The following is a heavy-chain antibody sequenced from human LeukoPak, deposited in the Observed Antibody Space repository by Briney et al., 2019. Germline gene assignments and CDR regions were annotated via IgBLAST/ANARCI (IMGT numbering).Heavy chain of an antibody. V-gene: IGHV3-23*01. D-gene: IGHD3-3*01. CDR2: MSGSGGST. J-gene: IGHJ4*02. CDR3: AKGSGYHPKYYFDY. Sequence: PGGSLRLSCAASGFTFSRYAMIWVRQAPGKGLEWVSAMSGSGGSTYYADCVKGRFTISRDNSKNTLYLQMNSLRAEDTAVYYCAKGSGYHPKYYFDYWGQGTLVTVSS. CDR1: GFTFSRYA.